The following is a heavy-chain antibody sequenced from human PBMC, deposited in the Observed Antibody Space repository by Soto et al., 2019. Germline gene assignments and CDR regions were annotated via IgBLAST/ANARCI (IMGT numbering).Heavy chain of an antibody. D-gene: IGHD4-17*01. J-gene: IGHJ3*02. CDR2: INTDGSST. CDR3: AREGDYGAGAFDI. V-gene: IGHV3-74*01. Sequence: VQLVESGGGLVQPGGSLRLSCAATGFTFSSYWMHWVRQAPGKGLVWVSGINTDGSSTTYADSVKGRFTISRDNTKNTLYVQMNSLRAEDTAVYYCAREGDYGAGAFDIWGQGTMVTVSS. CDR1: GFTFSSYW.